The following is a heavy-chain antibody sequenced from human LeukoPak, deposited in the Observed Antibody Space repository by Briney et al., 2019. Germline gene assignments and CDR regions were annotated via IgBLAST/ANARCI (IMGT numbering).Heavy chain of an antibody. V-gene: IGHV3-30-3*01. CDR2: ISYDGSDK. D-gene: IGHD5-12*01. Sequence: GRSLRLSCAASGFTFSSYAMHWVRQAPGKGLEWVAVISYDGSDKYYADSVKGRFTISRDNSKNTLYLQMNSLRAEDTAVYYCASLYSGYDWAKYYFDYWGQGTLVTVSS. J-gene: IGHJ4*02. CDR3: ASLYSGYDWAKYYFDY. CDR1: GFTFSSYA.